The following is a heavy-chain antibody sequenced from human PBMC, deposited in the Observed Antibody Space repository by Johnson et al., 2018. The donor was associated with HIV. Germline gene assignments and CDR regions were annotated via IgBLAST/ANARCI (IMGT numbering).Heavy chain of an antibody. CDR2: IYSGDTT. Sequence: VQLVESGGGLVQPGGSLRLSCAASGFTVSTNYMSWIRQAPGKGLEWVSVIYSGDTTYYADSVKGRFTISRDNSKNTVYLQTNSLRAEDSAVYYCAKWKYCSGDNCYSEFGVFDDAFDIWGQGTMVTVSS. J-gene: IGHJ3*02. D-gene: IGHD2-15*01. V-gene: IGHV3-66*02. CDR1: GFTVSTNY. CDR3: AKWKYCSGDNCYSEFGVFDDAFDI.